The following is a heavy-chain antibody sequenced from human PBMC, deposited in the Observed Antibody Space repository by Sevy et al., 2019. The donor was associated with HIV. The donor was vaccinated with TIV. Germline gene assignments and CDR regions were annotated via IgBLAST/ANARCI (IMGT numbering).Heavy chain of an antibody. D-gene: IGHD2-8*01. V-gene: IGHV3-23*01. J-gene: IGHJ4*02. CDR2: LSFGCGKI. CDR3: AREGCTKPHDY. CDR1: GFDFSIYS. Sequence: GGCLRLSCAASGFDFSIYSMSWVRQAPGKGLEWVSTLSFGCGKINYADSVKGRFTISRDNSKSSVYLQMNNMRVEDTAVYYSAREGCTKPHDYWGQGTLVTVSS.